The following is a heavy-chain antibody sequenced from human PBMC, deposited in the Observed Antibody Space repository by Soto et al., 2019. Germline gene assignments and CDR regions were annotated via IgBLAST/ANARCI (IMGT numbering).Heavy chain of an antibody. CDR2: INPNSGGT. CDR1: GYTFTGYY. J-gene: IGHJ6*02. D-gene: IGHD2-2*02. Sequence: QVQLVQSGAEVKKPGASVKVSCKASGYTFTGYYMHWVRQAPGQGLAWMGWINPNSGGTNYAQKFQGRVTMTRDTSISTAYMELSRLRSDDTAVYYCARGGDIVVVPAAIPPYYYYGMDVWGQGTTVTVSS. CDR3: ARGGDIVVVPAAIPPYYYYGMDV. V-gene: IGHV1-2*02.